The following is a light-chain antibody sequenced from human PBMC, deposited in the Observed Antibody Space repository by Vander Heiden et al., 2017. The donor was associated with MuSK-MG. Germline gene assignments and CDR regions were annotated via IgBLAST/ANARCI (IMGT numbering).Light chain of an antibody. CDR3: NSRDSSGNRLV. J-gene: IGLJ3*02. V-gene: IGLV3-19*01. CDR1: TLRSNY. Sequence: SSELTQDPAVSVALGQTVRITCQGDTLRSNYASWYQQKPGQAPVLVIYGKNNRPSGIPDRFPGSSSGNTASLTITGAQAEDEADYYCNSRDSSGNRLVFGGGTKVTVL. CDR2: GKN.